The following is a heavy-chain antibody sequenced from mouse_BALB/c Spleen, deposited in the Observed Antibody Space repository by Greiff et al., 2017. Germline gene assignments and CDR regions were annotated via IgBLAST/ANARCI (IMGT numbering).Heavy chain of an antibody. CDR1: GYTFTSYW. J-gene: IGHJ2*01. CDR3: ARRGRYDGFDY. V-gene: IGHV1S81*02. CDR2: INPSNGRT. Sequence: QVQLQQPGAELVKPGASVKLSCKASGYTFTSYWMHWVKQRPGQGLEWIGEINPSNGRTNYNEKFKSKATLTVDESSSTAYMQLSSLTSEDSAVYYCARRGRYDGFDYWGQGTTLTVSS. D-gene: IGHD2-14*01.